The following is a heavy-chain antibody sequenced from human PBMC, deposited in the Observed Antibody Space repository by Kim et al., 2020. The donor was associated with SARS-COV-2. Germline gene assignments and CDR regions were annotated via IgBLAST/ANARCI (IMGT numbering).Heavy chain of an antibody. V-gene: IGHV1-2*06. CDR2: INPSSGGT. J-gene: IGHJ6*02. CDR3: ARDGLRFSGWSYYKTDGMDV. CDR1: GYSFTAYY. D-gene: IGHD6-13*01. Sequence: ASVKVSCKTSGYSFTAYYIHWVRQAPGQGLEWMGRINPSSGGTIFAQSFQGRVVMTRDRSISTVYMELSSLRSADTAVYFCARDGLRFSGWSYYKTDGMDVWGQGTTVTVSS.